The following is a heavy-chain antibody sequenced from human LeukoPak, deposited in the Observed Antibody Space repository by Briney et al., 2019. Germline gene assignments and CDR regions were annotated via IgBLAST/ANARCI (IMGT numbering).Heavy chain of an antibody. V-gene: IGHV4-34*01. J-gene: IGHJ3*02. CDR3: ARGAGEDAFDI. D-gene: IGHD3-10*01. CDR2: INHSGST. Sequence: SETLSLTCAVYGGSFTTYYWSWIRQPPGKGLEWIGEINHSGSTNYNPSLKSRVTISVDTSKNQFSLKLSSVTAADTAVYYCARGAGEDAFDIWGQGTMVTVSS. CDR1: GGSFTTYY.